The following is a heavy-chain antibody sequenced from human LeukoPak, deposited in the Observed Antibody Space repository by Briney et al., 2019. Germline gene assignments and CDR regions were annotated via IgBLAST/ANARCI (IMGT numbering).Heavy chain of an antibody. CDR2: ITYDGYYK. Sequence: GGSLRLSCAASGFTFTSYGMHWVRQAPGKGLEWVALITYDGYYKYYPYSVKGRFTISSDTSENTLYLQMNSLRDEDTAVYYCARDLSPVVRASPMGYWGQGTLVTVSS. V-gene: IGHV3-30*03. CDR3: ARDLSPVVRASPMGY. CDR1: GFTFTSYG. D-gene: IGHD3-10*01. J-gene: IGHJ4*02.